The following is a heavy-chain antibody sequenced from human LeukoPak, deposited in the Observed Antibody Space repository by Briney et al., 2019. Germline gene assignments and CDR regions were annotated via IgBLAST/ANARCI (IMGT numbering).Heavy chain of an antibody. CDR2: ISVSSGST. V-gene: IGHV3-23*01. CDR1: GCTFSSYA. Sequence: GGSLRLSCAASGCTFSSYAMSGVRQAPGKGLEWVSGISVSSGSTDYAESVKGRFTISRDNSKDTPNLKMNSLRAGDTAVYYGAKHDPTLRPHSNWIDAWGQGTTVTVSS. J-gene: IGHJ5*01. CDR3: AKHDPTLRPHSNWIDA.